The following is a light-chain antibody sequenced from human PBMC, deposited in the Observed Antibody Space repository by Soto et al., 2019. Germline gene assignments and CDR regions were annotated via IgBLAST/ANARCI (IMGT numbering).Light chain of an antibody. J-gene: IGLJ2*01. CDR2: GDN. Sequence: QSVLTQPTSVSGAPGQRVIISCTGGSSNIGANNDVHWYQQTPGRAPKLLIYGDNNRPSGVPDRFSGSKSGTSASLAITGLQAEDEADYFCQSYDSSLSGSVVFGGGTKLTVL. V-gene: IGLV1-40*01. CDR1: SSNIGANND. CDR3: QSYDSSLSGSVV.